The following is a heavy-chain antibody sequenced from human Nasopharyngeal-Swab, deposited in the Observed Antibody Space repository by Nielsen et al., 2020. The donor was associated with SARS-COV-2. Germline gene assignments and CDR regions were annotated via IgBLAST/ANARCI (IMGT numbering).Heavy chain of an antibody. CDR2: ISGSGHRT. CDR3: AKDFRHNYDYWSGYFTN. D-gene: IGHD3-3*01. Sequence: GGSLRLSCVASGFTFSSCAMTWVRQAPGKGLQWLSTISGSGHRTYSADSVKGRFTISSDNSRNTLYLQMHSLRAEDTAVYYCAKDFRHNYDYWSGYFTNWGQGTLVTVSS. V-gene: IGHV3-23*01. J-gene: IGHJ4*02. CDR1: GFTFSSCA.